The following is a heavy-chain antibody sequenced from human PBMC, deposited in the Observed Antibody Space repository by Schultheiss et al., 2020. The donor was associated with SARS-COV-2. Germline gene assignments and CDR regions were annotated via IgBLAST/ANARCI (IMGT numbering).Heavy chain of an antibody. CDR2: ISRSANSI. V-gene: IGHV3-48*01. J-gene: IGHJ4*02. CDR3: ARVLLITGTFLDS. Sequence: GESLKISCAASGFSFSSYWMSWVRQAPGKGLEWVSFISRSANSIYYADSVKGRFTISRDNAKNSLYLQMNSLRAEDTAVYYCARVLLITGTFLDSWGPGTLVTVSS. CDR1: GFSFSSYW. D-gene: IGHD1/OR15-1a*01.